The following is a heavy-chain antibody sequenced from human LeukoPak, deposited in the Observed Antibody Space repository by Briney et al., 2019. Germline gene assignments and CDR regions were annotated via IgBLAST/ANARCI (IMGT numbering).Heavy chain of an antibody. CDR1: GFTFSSYG. V-gene: IGHV3-33*01. Sequence: GGSLRLSRAASGFTFSSYGMHWVRQAPGKGLEWVAVIWYDGSNKYYADSVKGRFTISRDNSKNTLYLQMNSLRAEDTAVYYCARGPYYDSSGYWFDPWGQGTLVTVSS. CDR2: IWYDGSNK. D-gene: IGHD3-22*01. CDR3: ARGPYYDSSGYWFDP. J-gene: IGHJ5*02.